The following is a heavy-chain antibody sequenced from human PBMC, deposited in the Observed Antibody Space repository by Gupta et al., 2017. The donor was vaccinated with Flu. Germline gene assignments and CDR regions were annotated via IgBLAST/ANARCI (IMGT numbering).Heavy chain of an antibody. CDR2: ISFSGSNM. J-gene: IGHJ1*01. Sequence: EVHLVQSGGGLVQPGGSLRLSCAASGFIFSTYEMSWVRQAPGKGLEWISYISFSGSNMYYADDVKGRFTISRDNAGNSLYRQLNNRRVEDTAIYYCKRDVAAAGTSRTNFDGGGQGTVVTVAS. CDR3: KRDVAAAGTSRTNFDG. V-gene: IGHV3-48*03. CDR1: GFIFSTYE. D-gene: IGHD6-13*01.